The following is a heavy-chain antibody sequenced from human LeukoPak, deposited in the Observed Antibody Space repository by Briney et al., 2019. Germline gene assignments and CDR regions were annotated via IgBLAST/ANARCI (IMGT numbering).Heavy chain of an antibody. V-gene: IGHV4-34*01. CDR3: ASLGYSSSSEDY. CDR2: INHSGST. D-gene: IGHD6-6*01. Sequence: SETLSLTCAVYGGSFSGYYWSWIRQPPGKGLKWIGEINHSGSTNYNPSLKSRVTISVDTSKNQFSLKLSSVTAADTAVYYCASLGYSSSSEDYWGQGTLVTVSS. J-gene: IGHJ4*02. CDR1: GGSFSGYY.